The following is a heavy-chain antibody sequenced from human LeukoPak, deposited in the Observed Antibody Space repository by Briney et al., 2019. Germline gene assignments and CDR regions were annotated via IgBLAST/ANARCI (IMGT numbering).Heavy chain of an antibody. V-gene: IGHV3-66*01. CDR2: IYSGGST. Sequence: GGSLRLSCAASGFTVSSNYMSWVRQAPGKGLEWVSVIYSGGSTYYADSVKGRFTISRDNSKNTLYLQMNSLRAEDTAVYYCASYYYDSSGYSYFDYWGQGTLVTVSS. J-gene: IGHJ4*02. CDR1: GFTVSSNY. CDR3: ASYYYDSSGYSYFDY. D-gene: IGHD3-22*01.